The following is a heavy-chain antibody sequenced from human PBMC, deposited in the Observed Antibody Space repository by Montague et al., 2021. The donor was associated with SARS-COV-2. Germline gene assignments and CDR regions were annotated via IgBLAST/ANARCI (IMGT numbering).Heavy chain of an antibody. V-gene: IGHV4-61*01. Sequence: SETLSLTCTVSGASVASGNFYWNWIRQPPGKGLEWIGYMYYTGHTNYNPSLESRVTMPVDPSKNQFSLTLTSVTAADTAVYYCARSRANVPSRPGFDYWGQGALSPSPQ. J-gene: IGHJ4*02. D-gene: IGHD6-6*01. CDR2: MYYTGHT. CDR3: ARSRANVPSRPGFDY. CDR1: GASVASGNFY.